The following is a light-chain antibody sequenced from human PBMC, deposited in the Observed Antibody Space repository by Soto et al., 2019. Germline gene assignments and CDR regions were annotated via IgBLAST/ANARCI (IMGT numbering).Light chain of an antibody. CDR3: TAFSGKRVYL. CDR2: GVH. Sequence: QSLLTQPTSVSGAPGQSITISCTGNSNDIGSYDFVCWHQQHPGKAPRLLIHGVHNRSPGISGRSSASTSGLTASLTISGLHAEDDADYCCTAFSGKRVYLLGTGTKVTVL. J-gene: IGLJ1*01. V-gene: IGLV2-14*01. CDR1: SNDIGSYDF.